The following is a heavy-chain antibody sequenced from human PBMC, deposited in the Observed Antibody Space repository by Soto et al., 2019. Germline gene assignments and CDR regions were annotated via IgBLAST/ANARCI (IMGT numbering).Heavy chain of an antibody. V-gene: IGHV3-48*02. CDR1: GFTFSSYS. Sequence: GVLRLSCAASGFTFSSYSMNWVRQAPGKGLEWVSYISSSSSTIYYADSVKGRFTISRDNAKNSLYLQMNSLRDEDTAVYYCARDRPAHYDFWSGYYPFDYWGQGTLVTVSS. D-gene: IGHD3-3*01. CDR2: ISSSSSTI. CDR3: ARDRPAHYDFWSGYYPFDY. J-gene: IGHJ4*02.